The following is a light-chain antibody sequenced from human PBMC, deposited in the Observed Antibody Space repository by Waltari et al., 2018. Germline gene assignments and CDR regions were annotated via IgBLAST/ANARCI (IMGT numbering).Light chain of an antibody. Sequence: QAVVTQEPSLTVSPGGTVTLTCGSSTGTVTSGHYPYWFQQKPGQAPTTLIYDTTNKRSWTPARFSGSPLGGKAALTLSGAQPEDEAEYYCLLSYSGARSVVFGGGTKLTVL. CDR3: LLSYSGARSVV. V-gene: IGLV7-46*01. J-gene: IGLJ2*01. CDR2: DTT. CDR1: TGTVTSGHY.